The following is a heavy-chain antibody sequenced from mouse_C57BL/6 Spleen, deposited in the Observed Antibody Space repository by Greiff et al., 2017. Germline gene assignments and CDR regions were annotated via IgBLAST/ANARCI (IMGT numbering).Heavy chain of an antibody. CDR3: ARDRELGAMGY. D-gene: IGHD4-1*01. CDR2: ISDGGSYT. V-gene: IGHV5-4*01. CDR1: GFTFSSYA. J-gene: IGHJ4*01. Sequence: DVKLVESGGGLVKPGGSLKLSCAASGFTFSSYAMSWVRQTPEKRLEWVATISDGGSYTYYPDNVKGRFTISRDNAKNNLYLQMSHLKSEDTAMYYCARDRELGAMGYWGQGTSVTVSS.